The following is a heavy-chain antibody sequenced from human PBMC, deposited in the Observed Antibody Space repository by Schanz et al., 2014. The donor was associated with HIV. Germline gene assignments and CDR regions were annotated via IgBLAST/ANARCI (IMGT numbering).Heavy chain of an antibody. CDR2: IKLDGSEK. V-gene: IGHV3-7*01. Sequence: EGQLVESGGGLVQPGGSQRLSCAASGFTFKTYWMSWVRQAPGKGLEWLANIKLDGSEKYYVDSVKGRFTISRDNTKNSLYLQMNSLRAEDTAVYYCARDYHWNWFDPWGQGTLVTVSS. J-gene: IGHJ5*02. CDR1: GFTFKTYW. CDR3: ARDYHWNWFDP. D-gene: IGHD1-20*01.